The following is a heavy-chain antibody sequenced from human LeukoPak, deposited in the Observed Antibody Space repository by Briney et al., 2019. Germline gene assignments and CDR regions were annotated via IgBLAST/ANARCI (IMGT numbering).Heavy chain of an antibody. CDR1: GGSISGYY. D-gene: IGHD3-16*01. V-gene: IGHV4-59*08. J-gene: IGHJ4*02. Sequence: SETLSLTCTVSGGSISGYYWSWIRQPPGKGLEWIGYIYHSGGTDYNPSLKSRVTISVDTSKNQFSLKLSSVTAADTAVYYCARHSWGGYYYDYWGQGTLVAVSS. CDR3: ARHSWGGYYYDY. CDR2: IYHSGGT.